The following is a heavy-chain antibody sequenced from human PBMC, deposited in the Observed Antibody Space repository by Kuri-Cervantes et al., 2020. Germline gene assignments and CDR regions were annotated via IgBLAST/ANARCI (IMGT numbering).Heavy chain of an antibody. D-gene: IGHD1-26*01. CDR3: AKDRTSGSYYDV. CDR1: GFTVSSNY. CDR2: ISWNSGSI. Sequence: GGSLRLSCAASGFTVSSNYMSWVRQAPGKGLEWVSGISWNSGSIGYADSVKGRFTISRDNAKNSLYLQMNSLRAEDTALYYCAKDRTSGSYYDVWGQGTTVTVSS. J-gene: IGHJ6*02. V-gene: IGHV3-9*01.